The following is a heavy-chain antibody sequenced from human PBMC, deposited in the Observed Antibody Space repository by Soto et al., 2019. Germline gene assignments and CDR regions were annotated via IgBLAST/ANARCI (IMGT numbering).Heavy chain of an antibody. CDR1: GFTFSSYS. D-gene: IGHD3-3*01. CDR3: AREPPDDFWSGYYRGAFDI. CDR2: ISSSSSYI. J-gene: IGHJ3*02. V-gene: IGHV3-21*01. Sequence: PGGSLRLSCAASGFTFSSYSMNWVRQAPGKGLEWVSSISSSSSYIYYADSVKGRFTISRDNAKNSLYLQMNSLRAEDTAVYYCAREPPDDFWSGYYRGAFDIWGQGTMVTVSS.